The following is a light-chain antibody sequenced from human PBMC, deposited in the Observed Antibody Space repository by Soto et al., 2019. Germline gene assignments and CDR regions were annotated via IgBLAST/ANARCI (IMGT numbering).Light chain of an antibody. J-gene: IGKJ5*01. CDR2: KAS. V-gene: IGKV1-5*03. CDR1: QSISSW. Sequence: DTQMTQFPSTLSASLGDRVTITCRASQSISSWLAWYQQKPGKVPNLLMYKASSLETGVPSRFSGSGSGTEFTLTINNLQPDDFGTYFCQQYSSYPITFGQGTRLEIK. CDR3: QQYSSYPIT.